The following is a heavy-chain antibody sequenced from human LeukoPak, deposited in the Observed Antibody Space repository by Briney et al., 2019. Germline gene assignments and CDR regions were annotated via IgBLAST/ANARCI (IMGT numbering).Heavy chain of an antibody. J-gene: IGHJ6*04. Sequence: GGSLRLSCAASGFTFRAYAIHWVRQAPGQGLEWVAVISYDGSNKYSADSVKGRFTISRDNSKNTLYLQMNSLRAEDTAVYYCAKDGRGSYSYRLMDVWGKGTTVTVSS. CDR3: AKDGRGSYSYRLMDV. D-gene: IGHD5-18*01. CDR1: GFTFRAYA. V-gene: IGHV3-30*04. CDR2: ISYDGSNK.